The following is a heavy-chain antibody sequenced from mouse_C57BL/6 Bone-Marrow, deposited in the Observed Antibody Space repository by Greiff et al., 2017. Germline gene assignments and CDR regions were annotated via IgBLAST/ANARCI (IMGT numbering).Heavy chain of an antibody. Sequence: QVQLKESGAELVKPGASVKMSCKASGYTFTTYPIEWMKQNHGKSLEWIGNFHPYNDDTKYNEKFKGKATLTVEKSSSTVYLELSRLTSDKSAVYYCARGGNYGGYYFDYWGQGTTLTVSS. D-gene: IGHD2-1*01. J-gene: IGHJ2*01. CDR1: GYTFTTYP. V-gene: IGHV1-47*01. CDR3: ARGGNYGGYYFDY. CDR2: FHPYNDDT.